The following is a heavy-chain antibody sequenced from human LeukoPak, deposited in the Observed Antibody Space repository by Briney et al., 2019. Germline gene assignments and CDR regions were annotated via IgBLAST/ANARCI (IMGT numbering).Heavy chain of an antibody. CDR1: GFTFSSYA. CDR3: AKDLDSSGYYSGY. V-gene: IGHV3-23*01. J-gene: IGHJ4*02. CDR2: TSGSSGNT. D-gene: IGHD3-22*01. Sequence: GGSLRLSCEASGFTFSSYAMGWVRQAPGKGLEWVSTTSGSSGNTYYADSVKGRFTFSRGNSKNTLYLQMNSLRAEDTAVYYCAKDLDSSGYYSGYWGQGTLVTVSS.